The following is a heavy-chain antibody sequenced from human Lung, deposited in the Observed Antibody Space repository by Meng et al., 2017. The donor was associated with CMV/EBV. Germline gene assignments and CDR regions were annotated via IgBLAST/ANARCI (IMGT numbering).Heavy chain of an antibody. CDR1: GFTFSSYA. V-gene: IGHV3-30*04. CDR2: ISYDGSNK. CDR3: ARDGIVVPSTSYYYYGMDV. J-gene: IGHJ6*02. D-gene: IGHD2-2*01. Sequence: SCAAFGFTFSSYAMHWVRQAPGKGLEWVAVISYDGSNKYYADSVKGRFTISRDNSKNTLYLQMNSLRAEDTAVYYCARDGIVVPSTSYYYYGMDVWXQGTXVNGAS.